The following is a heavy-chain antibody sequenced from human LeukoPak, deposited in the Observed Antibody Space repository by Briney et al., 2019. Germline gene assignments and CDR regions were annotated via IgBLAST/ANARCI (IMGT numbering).Heavy chain of an antibody. J-gene: IGHJ4*02. CDR3: ARDQDEFWSGYHDY. V-gene: IGHV1-2*02. D-gene: IGHD3-3*01. CDR2: INPNSGGT. CDR1: GYTFTGYY. Sequence: GASVKVSCKASGYTFTGYYMHWVRQAPGQGLEWMGWINPNSGGTNYAQKFQGRVTMTRDTSISTAHMELSRLRSGDTAVYYCARDQDEFWSGYHDYWGQGTLVTVSS.